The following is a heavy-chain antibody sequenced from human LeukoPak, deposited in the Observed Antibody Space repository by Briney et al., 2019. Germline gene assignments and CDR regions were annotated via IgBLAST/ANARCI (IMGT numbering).Heavy chain of an antibody. D-gene: IGHD3-10*01. V-gene: IGHV4-34*01. CDR3: ARGGRFGPRSWFDP. Sequence: SETLSLTCAVYGGSFSGYYWSWVRQPPGKGLEWIGEINHSGSTNYNPSLKSRVTISVDTSKNQLSLKLSSVTAADTAVYYCARGGRFGPRSWFDPWGQGTLVTVSS. J-gene: IGHJ5*02. CDR2: INHSGST. CDR1: GGSFSGYY.